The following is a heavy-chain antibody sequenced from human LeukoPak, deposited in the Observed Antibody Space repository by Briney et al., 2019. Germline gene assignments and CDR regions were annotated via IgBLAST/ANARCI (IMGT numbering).Heavy chain of an antibody. Sequence: SETLSLTCSVSGASTSNSSYYWSWIRQPPGKGLEWIGYIYHSGSTYYNPSLKSRVTISVDRSKNQFSLKLSSVTAADTAVYYCARSVYSGYDYNWFDPWGQGTLVTVSS. V-gene: IGHV4-30-2*01. CDR3: ARSVYSGYDYNWFDP. J-gene: IGHJ5*02. CDR2: IYHSGST. CDR1: GASTSNSSYY. D-gene: IGHD5-12*01.